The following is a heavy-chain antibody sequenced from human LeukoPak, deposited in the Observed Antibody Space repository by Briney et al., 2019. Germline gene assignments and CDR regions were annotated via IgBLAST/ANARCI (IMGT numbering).Heavy chain of an antibody. D-gene: IGHD2-21*01. CDR2: ISVNNGNT. CDR3: ARAWHSGSYWEGFDP. V-gene: IGHV1-18*04. J-gene: IGHJ5*02. CDR1: GYTFINYG. Sequence: EASVKVSCKASGYTFINYGIGWVRQAPGQGLEWMGWISVNNGNTYYADKFQGRVTMTTDTSASLVYMELRSLTSDDTAVYYCARAWHSGSYWEGFDPWGQGTLVTVSS.